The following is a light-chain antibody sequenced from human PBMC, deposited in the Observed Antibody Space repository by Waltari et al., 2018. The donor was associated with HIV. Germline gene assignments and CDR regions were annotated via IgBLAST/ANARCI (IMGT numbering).Light chain of an antibody. V-gene: IGLV1-44*01. CDR3: CSYAGTSTLK. CDR2: SNN. CDR1: SSNIESNP. Sequence: QSVLTQPPSASGTPGQRVTVSCSGSSSNIESNPVNWYQHLPKTAPKLLIYSNNQRPSGVPDRFSGSKSGTSASLAISGLQSEDEAEYYCCSYAGTSTLKFGGGTKLTV. J-gene: IGLJ2*01.